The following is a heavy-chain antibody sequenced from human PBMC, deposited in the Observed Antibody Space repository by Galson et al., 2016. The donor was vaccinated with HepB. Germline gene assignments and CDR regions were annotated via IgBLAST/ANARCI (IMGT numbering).Heavy chain of an antibody. Sequence: TLSLTCTVSNGSISSGVYCWSWIRQHPGKGLEWVGYINFSGSTYYSPSLKSRVAISVDTSKNQFSLKLSSATAADTAVYYCARVTPGYSSRWDPGDYYYDDMDVWGQGTTVTVSS. CDR2: INFSGST. D-gene: IGHD6-13*01. J-gene: IGHJ6*02. V-gene: IGHV4-31*03. CDR1: NGSISSGVYC. CDR3: ARVTPGYSSRWDPGDYYYDDMDV.